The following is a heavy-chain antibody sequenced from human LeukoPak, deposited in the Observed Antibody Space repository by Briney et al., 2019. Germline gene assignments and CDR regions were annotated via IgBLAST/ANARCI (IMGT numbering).Heavy chain of an antibody. D-gene: IGHD4-17*01. CDR1: GGTFSSYA. Sequence: ASVKVSCKGSGGTFSSYAISWVRQAPGQGLEWMGGIIPIFGTANYAQKFQGRVTITTDESTSTAYMELSSLRSEDTAVYYCARGLYGDYPGSDYWGQGTLVTVSS. V-gene: IGHV1-69*05. CDR2: IIPIFGTA. J-gene: IGHJ4*02. CDR3: ARGLYGDYPGSDY.